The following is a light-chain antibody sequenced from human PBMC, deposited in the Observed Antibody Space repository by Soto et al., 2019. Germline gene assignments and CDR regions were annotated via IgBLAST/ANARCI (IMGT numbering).Light chain of an antibody. V-gene: IGKV1-9*01. CDR2: SAS. J-gene: IGKJ1*01. CDR1: QAISSY. Sequence: DIPLTQSPSFLSASVRDRVTITCPASQAISSYLAWYQQRPGKVPRFLTHSASTLQSGVPSRFSATGSGTTFTLTISSLQPEDIATYYCQQLKRYPRTVGQGTKVEV. CDR3: QQLKRYPRT.